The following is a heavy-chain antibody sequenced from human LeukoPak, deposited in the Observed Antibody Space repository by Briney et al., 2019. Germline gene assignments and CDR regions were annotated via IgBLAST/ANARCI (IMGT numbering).Heavy chain of an antibody. CDR2: MSAGGGST. J-gene: IGHJ6*03. V-gene: IGHV3-23*01. CDR1: GIIFSDYA. D-gene: IGHD6-13*01. CDR3: AKDRSSSWYPSYMDV. Sequence: PGGSLRLSCAASGIIFSDYAMTRLRQAPGQGLEWISGMSAGGGSTYYVDSLKGRFAISRDNSKNTLYLQMNSLRAEDTAVYYCAKDRSSSWYPSYMDVWGKGTTVTVSS.